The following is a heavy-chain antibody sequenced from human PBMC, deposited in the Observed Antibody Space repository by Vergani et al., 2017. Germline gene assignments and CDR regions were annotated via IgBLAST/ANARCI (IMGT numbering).Heavy chain of an antibody. J-gene: IGHJ4*02. V-gene: IGHV3-21*06. CDR2: ISSSSIYI. CDR3: ARDRPGQPPFYDYIWGSYRSEGY. Sequence: EVQLVESGGGLVKPGGSLRLSCAASGFTFSSYTMNWVRQAPGKGLEWVSSISSSSIYIYYADSVKGRFTISRDNAKNSMYLQMNSLIAEDTAVYYCARDRPGQPPFYDYIWGSYRSEGYWGQGTLVTVSS. CDR1: GFTFSSYT. D-gene: IGHD3-16*02.